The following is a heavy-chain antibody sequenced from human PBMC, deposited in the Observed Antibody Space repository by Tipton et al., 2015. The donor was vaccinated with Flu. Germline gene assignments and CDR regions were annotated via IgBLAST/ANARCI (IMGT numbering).Heavy chain of an antibody. CDR3: ATLTGDDY. Sequence: SLRLSCAASEITFSSYWMSWVRQAPGKGLEWVANINQDGSEKYYVGSVKGWFTISGDNAKNSLYLLLNSLRAEDTALYYCATLTGDDYWGQGDLVTVSS. V-gene: IGHV3-7*01. D-gene: IGHD7-27*01. CDR1: EITFSSYW. J-gene: IGHJ4*02. CDR2: INQDGSEK.